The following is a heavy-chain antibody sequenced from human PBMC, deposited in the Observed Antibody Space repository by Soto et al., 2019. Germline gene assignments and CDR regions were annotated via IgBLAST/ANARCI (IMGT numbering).Heavy chain of an antibody. CDR2: ISGSGGST. D-gene: IGHD2-15*01. V-gene: IGHV3-23*01. J-gene: IGHJ4*02. Sequence: PGGSLRLSCAASGFTFSSYAMSWVRQAPGKGLEWVSAISGSGGSTYYADSVKGRFTISRDNSKNTLYLQMNSLRAEDTAVYYSAKPPPRDIVVVVAATAVDYWGQGTLVTVSS. CDR3: AKPPPRDIVVVVAATAVDY. CDR1: GFTFSSYA.